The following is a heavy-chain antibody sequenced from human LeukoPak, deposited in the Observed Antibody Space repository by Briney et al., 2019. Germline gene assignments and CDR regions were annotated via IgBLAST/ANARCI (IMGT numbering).Heavy chain of an antibody. V-gene: IGHV3-21*01. CDR1: GFTFSSYG. CDR2: ISSSSAYI. Sequence: GGSLRLSCAASGFTFSSYGMSWVRQAPGKGLEWVSSISSSSAYINYADSVKGRFTISRDNAKNSLYLQMNSLRAEDTAVYYCARVDYDVSTGYQNYFEFWGQGTLVTVSS. J-gene: IGHJ4*02. CDR3: ARVDYDVSTGYQNYFEF. D-gene: IGHD3-9*01.